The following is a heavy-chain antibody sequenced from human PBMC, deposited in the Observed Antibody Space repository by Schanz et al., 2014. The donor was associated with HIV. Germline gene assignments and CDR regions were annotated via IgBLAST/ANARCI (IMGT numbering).Heavy chain of an antibody. Sequence: EEQLVESGGGLVQPGGSLRLSCAASGFTLSSYWMSWVRQAPGKGLEWVANIKQDGSEKYYVDSVKGRFTISRDNSKNTLYLQMTTLRTEDTAVYYCAKPEYDSSGNSQSHFDYWGQGTLVTVSS. D-gene: IGHD3-22*01. J-gene: IGHJ4*02. V-gene: IGHV3-7*03. CDR3: AKPEYDSSGNSQSHFDY. CDR1: GFTLSSYW. CDR2: IKQDGSEK.